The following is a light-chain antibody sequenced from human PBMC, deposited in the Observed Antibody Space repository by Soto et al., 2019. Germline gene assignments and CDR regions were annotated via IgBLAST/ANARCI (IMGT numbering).Light chain of an antibody. CDR3: QQYTNWPPGT. J-gene: IGKJ2*01. V-gene: IGKV3-15*01. CDR1: QSVSSN. Sequence: EIVMTQSPATLSVSPGERATLSCRASQSVSSNLAWYQQKPGQAPRLLIYGASTRATGIPARFSGSGSGTEFPLTISSLQSEDFAVYYCQQYTNWPPGTFGQGTKLEIK. CDR2: GAS.